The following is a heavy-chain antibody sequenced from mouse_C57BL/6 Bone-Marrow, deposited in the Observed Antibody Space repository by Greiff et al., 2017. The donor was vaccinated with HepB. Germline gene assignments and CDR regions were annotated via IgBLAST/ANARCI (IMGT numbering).Heavy chain of an antibody. CDR2: ISSGSSTI. D-gene: IGHD1-1*01. Sequence: DVKLVESGGGLVKPGGSLKLSCAASGFTFSDYGMHWVRQAPEKGLEWVAYISSGSSTIYYADTVKGRFTISRDNAKNTLFLQMTSLRSEDTAMYYCARLRYYGSSLWYFDYWGQGTTLTVSS. V-gene: IGHV5-17*01. CDR1: GFTFSDYG. CDR3: ARLRYYGSSLWYFDY. J-gene: IGHJ2*01.